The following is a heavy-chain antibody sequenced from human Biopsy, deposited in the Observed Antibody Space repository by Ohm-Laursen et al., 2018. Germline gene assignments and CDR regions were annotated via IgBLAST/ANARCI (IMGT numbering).Heavy chain of an antibody. J-gene: IGHJ4*02. V-gene: IGHV3-15*01. CDR1: GVTFTTAL. D-gene: IGHD3-16*02. Sequence: LSLSCAASGVTFTTALMSWVRQAPGKGLEWVGRIKSKTDGGTIDYAASVKGRIIISRDDSKKTVYLQMNNLKTEDTGVYYCTTYQYWGQGTLVTVSS. CDR2: IKSKTDGGTI. CDR3: TTYQY.